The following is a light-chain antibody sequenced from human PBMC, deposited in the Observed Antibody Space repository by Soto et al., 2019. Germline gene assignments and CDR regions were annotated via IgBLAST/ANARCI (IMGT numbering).Light chain of an antibody. CDR3: QQRSNWPPVIT. V-gene: IGKV3-11*01. CDR1: QTFSSH. Sequence: EIVLTQSPATLSLSPGERATLSCRASQTFSSHLAWYQQKPVQAPRLLIYDASKRATGIPARFSGRGSGTDFTLTISSLEPEDFAGYYCQQRSNWPPVITFGQGTRLEIK. J-gene: IGKJ5*01. CDR2: DAS.